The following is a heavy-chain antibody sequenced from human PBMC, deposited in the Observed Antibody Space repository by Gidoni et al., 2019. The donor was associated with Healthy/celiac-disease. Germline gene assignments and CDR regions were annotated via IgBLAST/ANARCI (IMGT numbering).Heavy chain of an antibody. CDR3: ARHETARPDAFDI. D-gene: IGHD6-6*01. Sequence: QLQLQESVPGLVKPSETLSLTCTVSGVSISSSNYYWGWIRQPPGKGLDWIGSIYYSGSTYYNPSLKSRVTISVDTSKNQLSLKVSSVTAADTAVYYCARHETARPDAFDIWGQGTMVIVSS. CDR2: IYYSGST. V-gene: IGHV4-39*01. CDR1: GVSISSSNYY. J-gene: IGHJ3*02.